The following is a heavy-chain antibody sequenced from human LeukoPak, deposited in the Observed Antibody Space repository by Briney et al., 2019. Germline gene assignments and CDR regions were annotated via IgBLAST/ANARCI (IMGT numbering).Heavy chain of an antibody. V-gene: IGHV1-69*16. CDR1: GGTFTSYT. J-gene: IGHJ4*02. CDR2: IIPMPGTV. CDR3: ATTDY. Sequence: GSSVKVSCKASGGTFTSYTVSWVRQAPGQGLEWMGRIIPMPGTVKYAQKFQGRVTITTDESTSTAYMELSSLRSEDAAVYYCATTDYWGQGTLVTVSS.